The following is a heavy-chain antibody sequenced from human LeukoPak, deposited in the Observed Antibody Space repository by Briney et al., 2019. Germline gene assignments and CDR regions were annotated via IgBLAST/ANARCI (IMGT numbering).Heavy chain of an antibody. D-gene: IGHD2-2*01. CDR2: VDPRNGDT. Sequence: ASVKVSCKASGYTFSDYYMHWVRLAPGQGLEWMGWVDPRNGDTNFAQKFQGRVTMTRDTSISTAFMDLTRLRYDDTAVYFCARQFSSLHDAFDIWGQGTTIIVST. CDR3: ARQFSSLHDAFDI. J-gene: IGHJ3*02. CDR1: GYTFSDYY. V-gene: IGHV1-2*02.